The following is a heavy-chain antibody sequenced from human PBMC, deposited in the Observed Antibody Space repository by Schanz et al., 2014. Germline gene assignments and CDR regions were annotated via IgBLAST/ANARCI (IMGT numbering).Heavy chain of an antibody. Sequence: EVQLLESGGGLVQPGGSLRLSCAASGFTFSSYAMSWVRQAPGKGLEWVSAISGSGGSTYYADSVKGRFTISRDNSKNTLYLQMNSLRAEDTGLYFCARGGSGSHYRLDYWGQGPLVTVSS. CDR1: GFTFSSYA. J-gene: IGHJ4*02. V-gene: IGHV3-23*01. D-gene: IGHD1-26*01. CDR3: ARGGSGSHYRLDY. CDR2: ISGSGGST.